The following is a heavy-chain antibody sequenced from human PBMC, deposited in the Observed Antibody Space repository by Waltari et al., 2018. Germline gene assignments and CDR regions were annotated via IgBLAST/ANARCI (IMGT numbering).Heavy chain of an antibody. V-gene: IGHV4-59*08. CDR1: AGSISSYY. Sequence: QVQLQESGPGLVKPSEALSLTCPVPAGSISSYYWSWVRQPPGKGLEWIGYIHYGGNTNYNPSLKSRVTMSVDTSKNQFSLKVSSVTAADTAVYYCARLGFCGSTSCSWGYYHYMDVWGKGTTVTISS. CDR3: ARLGFCGSTSCSWGYYHYMDV. CDR2: IHYGGNT. D-gene: IGHD2-2*01. J-gene: IGHJ6*03.